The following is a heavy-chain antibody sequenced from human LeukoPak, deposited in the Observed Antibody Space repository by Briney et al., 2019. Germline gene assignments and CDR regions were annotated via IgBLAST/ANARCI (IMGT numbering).Heavy chain of an antibody. CDR2: IAHHGNNK. J-gene: IGHJ4*02. Sequence: GGSLRLSCGASGFTFSSSAMHWVRQGPAKGLEWVAYIAHHGNNKYYADSVKGRFTISRDNSKGSLYLQMDSLRADDTAVYYCAKDGSWSCTDWGQGTLVRVSS. CDR1: GFTFSSSA. V-gene: IGHV3-30*02. CDR3: AKDGSWSCTD. D-gene: IGHD2-8*02.